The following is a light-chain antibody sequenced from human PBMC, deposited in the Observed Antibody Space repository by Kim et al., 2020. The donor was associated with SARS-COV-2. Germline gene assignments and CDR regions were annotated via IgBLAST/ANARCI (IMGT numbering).Light chain of an antibody. V-gene: IGKV3-15*01. CDR3: QQYSGWPH. CDR1: ESISSN. Sequence: PGERATLSCRASESISSNSAWYQHNPGQPPRHLFYGSSTRVPGIPARFTASGSGTEFALTISSLQSEDFAVYYCQQYSGWPHFGQGTILEF. CDR2: GSS. J-gene: IGKJ2*01.